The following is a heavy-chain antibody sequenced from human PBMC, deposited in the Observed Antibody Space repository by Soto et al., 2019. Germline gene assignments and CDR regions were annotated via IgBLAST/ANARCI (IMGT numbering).Heavy chain of an antibody. Sequence: QVQLVESGGGVVQPGRSLRLSCAASGVTFSSYGMHWVRQAPGKGLEWVAVISYDGSNKYYADSVKGRFTISRDNSKTTLYLQMNSLRAEDTAVYYCAKDSAHYYDSSGYYRYAEYFQHWGQGTLVTVSS. CDR1: GVTFSSYG. D-gene: IGHD3-22*01. V-gene: IGHV3-30*18. J-gene: IGHJ1*01. CDR2: ISYDGSNK. CDR3: AKDSAHYYDSSGYYRYAEYFQH.